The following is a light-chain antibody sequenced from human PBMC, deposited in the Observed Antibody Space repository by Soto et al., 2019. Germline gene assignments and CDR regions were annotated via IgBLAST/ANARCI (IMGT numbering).Light chain of an antibody. J-gene: IGLJ2*01. V-gene: IGLV2-14*03. CDR2: DVS. CDR1: SSDVGAYHY. Sequence: SVLTQPASVSGSPGQSITISCTGTSSDVGAYHYVSWYQRHPGKAPKLIIYDVSNRPSGVSNRFSGFKSGNTASLTISGLQAEDEADYYCSSYSNSRTLVFGGGTKLTVL. CDR3: SSYSNSRTLV.